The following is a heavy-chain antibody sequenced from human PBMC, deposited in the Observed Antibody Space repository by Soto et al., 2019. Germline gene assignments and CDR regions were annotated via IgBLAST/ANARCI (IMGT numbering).Heavy chain of an antibody. Sequence: QVQLVQSGAEVKKPGASVNVSCKSSGYNLSSSGINWVRQAPGLGLEWRGWISGYNGNAICARETRARLPMTTDPSSTTAYIELRSLRSDDTAVYYCARGGIVVVLSASTSLVGNWFDPWGQGTLVTVSS. V-gene: IGHV1-18*01. J-gene: IGHJ5*02. CDR2: ISGYNGNA. CDR1: GYNLSSSG. CDR3: ARGGIVVVLSASTSLVGNWFDP. D-gene: IGHD2-8*02.